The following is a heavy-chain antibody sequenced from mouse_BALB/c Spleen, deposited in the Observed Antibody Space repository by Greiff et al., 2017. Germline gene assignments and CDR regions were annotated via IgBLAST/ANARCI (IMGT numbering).Heavy chain of an antibody. Sequence: VQLQQSGAELAKPGASVKMSCKASGYTFTSFWMHWVKQRPGQGLEWIGYINPSTGYTEYNQKFKDKATLTADKSSSTAYMQLSSLTSEDSAVYYCARGGGNYGFDYWGQGTTLTVSA. D-gene: IGHD2-1*01. J-gene: IGHJ2*01. V-gene: IGHV1-7*01. CDR2: INPSTGYT. CDR1: GYTFTSFW. CDR3: ARGGGNYGFDY.